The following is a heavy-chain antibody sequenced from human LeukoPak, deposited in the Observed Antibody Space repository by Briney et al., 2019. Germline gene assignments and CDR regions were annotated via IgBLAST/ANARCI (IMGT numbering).Heavy chain of an antibody. CDR3: ARGSGNLYDSSGYPKPDYFDY. CDR2: INPNSGGT. CDR1: GYTFTGYY. J-gene: IGHJ4*02. D-gene: IGHD3-22*01. V-gene: IGHV1-2*02. Sequence: ASVKVSCKASGYTFTGYYMHWVRQAPGQGLEWMGWINPNSGGTNYAQKFQGRVTMTRDTSISTAYMELSRLRSDDTAVYYCARGSGNLYDSSGYPKPDYFDYWGQGTLVTVSS.